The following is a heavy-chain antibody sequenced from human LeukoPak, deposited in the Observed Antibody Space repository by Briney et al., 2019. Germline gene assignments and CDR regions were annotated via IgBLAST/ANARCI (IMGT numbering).Heavy chain of an antibody. V-gene: IGHV4-38-2*02. CDR2: IYESGNT. CDR1: GYSISSGHY. Sequence: SETLSLTCTVSGYSISSGHYWGWIRQSPGKGLEWIGSIYESGNTQYKSSLKSRVTISVDTSKNQFSLKLSSVTAADTAVYYCAREFRKGWDWFDPWGQGTLVTVSS. D-gene: IGHD1-26*01. J-gene: IGHJ5*02. CDR3: AREFRKGWDWFDP.